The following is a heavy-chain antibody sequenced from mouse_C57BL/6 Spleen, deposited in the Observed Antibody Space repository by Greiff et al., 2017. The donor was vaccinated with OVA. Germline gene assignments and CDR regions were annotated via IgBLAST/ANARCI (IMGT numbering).Heavy chain of an antibody. CDR1: GYAFSSSW. CDR3: ARGLRLVAGEWYFDV. Sequence: QVQLKESGPELVKPGASVKISCKASGYAFSSSWMNWVKQRPGKGLEWIGRIYPGDGDTNYNGKFKGKATLTADKSSSTAYMQLSSLTSEDSAVYFCARGLRLVAGEWYFDVWGTGTTVTVSS. CDR2: IYPGDGDT. D-gene: IGHD1-2*01. J-gene: IGHJ1*03. V-gene: IGHV1-82*01.